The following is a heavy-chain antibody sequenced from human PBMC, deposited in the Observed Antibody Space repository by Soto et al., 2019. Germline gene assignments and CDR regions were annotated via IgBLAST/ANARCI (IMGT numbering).Heavy chain of an antibody. J-gene: IGHJ5*02. Sequence: SETLSLTCTVSGGSISSSSYYWGWIRQPPGKGLEWIGSIYYSGSTYYNPSLKSRVTISVDTSKNQFSLKLSSVTAADTAVYYCARPYYYGSGSPIAWGQGTLVTVSS. CDR1: GGSISSSSYY. D-gene: IGHD3-10*01. CDR3: ARPYYYGSGSPIA. V-gene: IGHV4-39*01. CDR2: IYYSGST.